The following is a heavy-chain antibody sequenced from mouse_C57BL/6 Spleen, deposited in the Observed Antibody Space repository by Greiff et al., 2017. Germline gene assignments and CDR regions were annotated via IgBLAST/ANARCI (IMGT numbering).Heavy chain of an antibody. Sequence: DVKLQESGGGLVKPGGSLKLSCAASGFTFSSYAMSWVRQTPEKRLGWVATISDGGSYTYYPDNVKGRFTISRDNAKNNLYLQMSHLKSEDTAMYYCARDPEGGSSPWFAYWGQGTLVTVSA. CDR3: ARDPEGGSSPWFAY. D-gene: IGHD1-1*01. V-gene: IGHV5-4*01. CDR1: GFTFSSYA. J-gene: IGHJ3*01. CDR2: ISDGGSYT.